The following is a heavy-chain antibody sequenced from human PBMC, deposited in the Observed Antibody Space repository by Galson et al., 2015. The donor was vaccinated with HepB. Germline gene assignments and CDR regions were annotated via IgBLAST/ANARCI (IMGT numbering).Heavy chain of an antibody. V-gene: IGHV3-15*01. CDR3: TTLSVIVP. CDR2: IKRNTEGATT. D-gene: IGHD3-10*01. Sequence: SLRLSCAASGFTFTNAWMSWVRQAPGKGLECVGRIKRNTEGATTDYAASVKGRFTISRDDSENTLYLQMNSLETEDTAVYYCTTLSVIVPWGQGTLVTVSS. J-gene: IGHJ5*02. CDR1: GFTFTNAW.